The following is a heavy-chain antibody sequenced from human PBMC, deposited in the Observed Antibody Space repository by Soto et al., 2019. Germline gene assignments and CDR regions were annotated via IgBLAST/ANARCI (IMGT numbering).Heavy chain of an antibody. CDR1: GFTFSSYS. CDR2: ISSSSSYI. Sequence: EVQLVESGGGLVKPGGSLRLSCAASGFTFSSYSMNWVRQAPGKGLEWVSSISSSSSYIYYADSVKGRFTISRDNAKNSLYLQMNSLRAEDPAVYYWARRDFGSSTNWFDPWGQGTLVTVSS. CDR3: ARRDFGSSTNWFDP. V-gene: IGHV3-21*01. D-gene: IGHD6-13*01. J-gene: IGHJ5*02.